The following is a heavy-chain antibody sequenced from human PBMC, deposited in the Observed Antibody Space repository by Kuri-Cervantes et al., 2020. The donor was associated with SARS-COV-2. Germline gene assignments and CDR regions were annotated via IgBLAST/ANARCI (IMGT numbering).Heavy chain of an antibody. D-gene: IGHD6-19*01. CDR3: AKLPVAGPPGTFDY. CDR1: GFTFSSYA. V-gene: IGHV3-30*04. J-gene: IGHJ4*02. Sequence: GGSLRLSCAASGFTFSSYAMHWVRQAPGKGLEWVAVISYDGSNKYYADSVKGRFTISRDNSKNTLYLQMNSLRAEDTAVYYCAKLPVAGPPGTFDYWGQGTLVTVS. CDR2: ISYDGSNK.